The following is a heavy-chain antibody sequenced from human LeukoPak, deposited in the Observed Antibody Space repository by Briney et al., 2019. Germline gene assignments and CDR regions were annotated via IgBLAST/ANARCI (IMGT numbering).Heavy chain of an antibody. V-gene: IGHV3-30*19. Sequence: PGGSLRLSCAASGFTFSSYGMHWVRQAPGKGLEWVAVISCDGSTKYYADSVKGRFTISRDNSKNTLYLQMNSLRAEDTAVYYCARGLRYYDFWSGSIDYWGQGTMVTVSS. CDR3: ARGLRYYDFWSGSIDY. CDR2: ISCDGSTK. J-gene: IGHJ4*02. CDR1: GFTFSSYG. D-gene: IGHD3-3*01.